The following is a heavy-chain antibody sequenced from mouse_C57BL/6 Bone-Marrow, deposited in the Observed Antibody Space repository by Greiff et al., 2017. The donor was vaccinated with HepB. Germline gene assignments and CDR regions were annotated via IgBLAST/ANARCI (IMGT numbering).Heavy chain of an antibody. CDR3: AINGGEDYYARDF. CDR1: GFTFSDYG. V-gene: IGHV5-17*01. J-gene: IGHJ4*01. Sequence: EVMLVESGGGLVKPGGSLKLSCAASGFTFSDYGMHWVRQAPEKGLEWVAYISSGSSTIYYADTVKGRFTISRDNAKNTLFLQLTSLRSEDTAVYYCAINGGEDYYARDFWGRGTSVTVTS. CDR2: ISSGSSTI.